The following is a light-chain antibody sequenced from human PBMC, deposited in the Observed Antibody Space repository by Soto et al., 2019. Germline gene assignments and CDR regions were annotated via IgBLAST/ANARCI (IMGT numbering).Light chain of an antibody. V-gene: IGKV3-11*01. CDR2: DAS. Sequence: EVVLTQSPATLSLSPGERATLSCGASQSVSSYLAWYQQKPGQAPRLLIYDASHRATGIPARFSGSGSGTDFTLTVNSLEPEDFEVYYCQQRSNWPLTFGGGTKVDIK. J-gene: IGKJ4*01. CDR3: QQRSNWPLT. CDR1: QSVSSY.